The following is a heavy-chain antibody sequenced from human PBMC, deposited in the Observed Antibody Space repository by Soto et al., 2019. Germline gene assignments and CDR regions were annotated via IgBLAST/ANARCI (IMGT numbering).Heavy chain of an antibody. V-gene: IGHV4-59*01. J-gene: IGHJ4*02. CDR1: GGSISSYY. CDR2: IYYSGST. CDR3: ARGTLRYYYSSGYPTR. D-gene: IGHD3-22*01. Sequence: SETLSLTCTVSGGSISSYYWSWIRQPPGKGLEWIGYIYYSGSTNYNPSLKSRVTISVDTSKSQFSLKLSSVTAADTAVYYCARGTLRYYYSSGYPTRWGQGTLVTVSS.